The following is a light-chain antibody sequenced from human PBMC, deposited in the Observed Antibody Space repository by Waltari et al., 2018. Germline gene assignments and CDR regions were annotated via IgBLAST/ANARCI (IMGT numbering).Light chain of an antibody. CDR1: SSDIGFYNY. Sequence: QSALTQPASVSEPPGQSITISCTGTSSDIGFYNYVSWYQQHPGKAPKLMIYDVSERPSGVFNRFAGSKSGNTASLTISGLQAEDEADYYCNSYAGSSSWVFGGGTKLTVL. J-gene: IGLJ3*02. V-gene: IGLV2-14*03. CDR3: NSYAGSSSWV. CDR2: DVS.